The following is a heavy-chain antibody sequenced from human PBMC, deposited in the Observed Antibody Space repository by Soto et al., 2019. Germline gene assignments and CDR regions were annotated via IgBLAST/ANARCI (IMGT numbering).Heavy chain of an antibody. Sequence: EVQLLGSGGGLVQPGGSLRLSCAASGFTFSSYAMSWVRQAPGKGLDWVSGISGSGVSTHYADSVKGRFTISRDNSKNTLYLQMNSLRAEDTAAYYCAKEVGYSSGYDYFDYWGQGTLVTVSS. CDR2: ISGSGVST. V-gene: IGHV3-23*01. D-gene: IGHD6-19*01. J-gene: IGHJ4*02. CDR3: AKEVGYSSGYDYFDY. CDR1: GFTFSSYA.